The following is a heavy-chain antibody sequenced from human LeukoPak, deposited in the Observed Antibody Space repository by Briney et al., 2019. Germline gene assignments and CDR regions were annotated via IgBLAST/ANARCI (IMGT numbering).Heavy chain of an antibody. D-gene: IGHD6-13*01. Sequence: GGSLRLSCAASGFTFSSYDMHWVRQAAGKGLESVSAITTDGGGTYYANSVKGRFTISRDNSKNTLYLQMNSLRAEDTAVYYCAKGIASAGTDYWGQGTLVTVSS. J-gene: IGHJ4*02. CDR3: AKGIASAGTDY. V-gene: IGHV3-64*01. CDR2: ITTDGGGT. CDR1: GFTFSSYD.